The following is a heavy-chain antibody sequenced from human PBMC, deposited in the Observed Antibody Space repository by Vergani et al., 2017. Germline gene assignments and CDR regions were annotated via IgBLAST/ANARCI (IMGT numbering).Heavy chain of an antibody. J-gene: IGHJ6*03. CDR3: ARSTEQIEWSGYYPGRYYYYYYYMDV. V-gene: IGHV1-69*06. CDR1: GGPLSGYP. CDR2: IIPIFGTA. D-gene: IGHD3-3*01. Sequence: QVQLVQSGAEVKKPGSSGRFSCRASGGPLSGYPLSGLRRAPGQGLNWMGGIIPIFGTANDAQKFQGRVPITADKSTSTAYMELSSLRSEDTAVYYCARSTEQIEWSGYYPGRYYYYYYYMDVWGKGTTVTVSS.